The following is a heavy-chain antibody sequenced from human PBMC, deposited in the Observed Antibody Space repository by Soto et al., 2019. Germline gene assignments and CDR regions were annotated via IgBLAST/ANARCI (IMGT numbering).Heavy chain of an antibody. CDR2: ISYDGSNK. CDR1: GFTFSSYG. J-gene: IGHJ4*02. V-gene: IGHV3-30*18. D-gene: IGHD1-1*01. Sequence: PGGSLRLSCAASGFTFSSYGMHWVRQAPGKGLEWVAVISYDGSNKYYADSVKGRFTISRDNSKNTLYLQMNSLRAEDTAVYYCAKDAGNRKAVTTYYFDYWGQGTLVTVSS. CDR3: AKDAGNRKAVTTYYFDY.